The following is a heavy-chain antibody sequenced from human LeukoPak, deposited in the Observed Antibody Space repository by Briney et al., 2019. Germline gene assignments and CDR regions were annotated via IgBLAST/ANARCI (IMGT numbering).Heavy chain of an antibody. J-gene: IGHJ4*02. Sequence: ATVKVSCKASVYTFTSCDINWVRQATGQGLEWMGWMNPNSGNTGYGQSFQGRITMTRDISIGTAYMELSNLTSEDTAIYYCTRGSSGRRDNWGQGTLVTVSA. CDR1: VYTFTSCD. V-gene: IGHV1-8*01. CDR2: MNPNSGNT. CDR3: TRGSSGRRDN. D-gene: IGHD6-19*01.